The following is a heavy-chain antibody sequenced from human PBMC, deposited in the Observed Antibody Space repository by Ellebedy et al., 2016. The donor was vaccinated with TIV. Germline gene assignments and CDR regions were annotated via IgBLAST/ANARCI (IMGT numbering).Heavy chain of an antibody. CDR2: ISGSSLTI. V-gene: IGHV3-11*04. Sequence: GGSLRLSCAASGFTFSDYYMSWIRQAPGKGLEWISYISGSSLTIYYADSVKGRFTISRDNAKNSLYLQMSSLTAEDTAVYYCARDMAWGNERVNDALDIWGQGTMVTVSA. J-gene: IGHJ3*02. D-gene: IGHD7-27*01. CDR1: GFTFSDYY. CDR3: ARDMAWGNERVNDALDI.